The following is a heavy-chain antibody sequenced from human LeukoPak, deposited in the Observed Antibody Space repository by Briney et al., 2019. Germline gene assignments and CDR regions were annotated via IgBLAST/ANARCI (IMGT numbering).Heavy chain of an antibody. CDR1: GYTFTTYA. CDR3: ASQESVAAIDY. J-gene: IGHJ4*02. CDR2: INTNTGNP. V-gene: IGHV7-4-1*02. D-gene: IGHD2-15*01. Sequence: ASVKVSCKASGYTFTTYAINWVRQAPGQGLEWMGWINTNTGNPTYAQGFTGRFVFSLDTSVSTAYLQISSLKAEDTAVYYCASQESVAAIDYWGQGTLVTVSS.